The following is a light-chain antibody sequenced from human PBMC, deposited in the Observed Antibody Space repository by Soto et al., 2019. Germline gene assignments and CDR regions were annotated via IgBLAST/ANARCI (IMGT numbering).Light chain of an antibody. CDR2: DAS. Sequence: DIQTTQSPSTLSASVGEGVTISCRASQSISSWLAWYRQKPGKAPNILIYDASSLESGVPSRFSGSGSGTDFTPTISSLQPDDFATYYCQQYNSYSITFGQGTRLEIK. CDR3: QQYNSYSIT. V-gene: IGKV1-5*01. CDR1: QSISSW. J-gene: IGKJ5*01.